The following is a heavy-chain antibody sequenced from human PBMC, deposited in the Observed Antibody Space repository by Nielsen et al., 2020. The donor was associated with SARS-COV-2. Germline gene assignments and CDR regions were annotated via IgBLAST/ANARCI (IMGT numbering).Heavy chain of an antibody. V-gene: IGHV3-9*01. CDR1: GFTFDDYA. CDR2: ISWNSGSI. Sequence: GGSLRLSCAASGFTFDDYAMHWVRQAPGKGLEWVSGISWNSGSIGYADSVKGRFTISRDNAKNPLYLQMNSLRAEDTALYYCANLGELHAVWGQGTLVTVSS. CDR3: ANLGELHAV. J-gene: IGHJ4*02. D-gene: IGHD3-16*01.